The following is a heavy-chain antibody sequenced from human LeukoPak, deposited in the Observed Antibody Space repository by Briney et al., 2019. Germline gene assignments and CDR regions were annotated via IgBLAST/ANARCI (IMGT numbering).Heavy chain of an antibody. CDR2: IYYSGST. Sequence: SETLSLTCTVSGGSISSSSYYWGWIRQPPGKGLEWIGSIYYSGSTYYNLSLKSRVTISVDTSKNQFSLKLSSVTAADTAVYYCATGGPDYWGQGTLVTVSS. D-gene: IGHD2-15*01. CDR1: GGSISSSSYY. CDR3: ATGGPDY. V-gene: IGHV4-39*01. J-gene: IGHJ4*02.